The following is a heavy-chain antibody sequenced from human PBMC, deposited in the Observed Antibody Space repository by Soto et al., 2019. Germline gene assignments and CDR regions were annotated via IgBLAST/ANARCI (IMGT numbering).Heavy chain of an antibody. D-gene: IGHD2-15*01. Sequence: KPSETLSLTCAVSGGSISSSNWWSWVRQPPGKGLEWIGEIYHSGSTNYNPSLKSRVTISVDKSKNQFSLKLSSVTAADTAVYYCARWAVVVAATSYYYYGMDVWGQGTTVTVSS. CDR2: IYHSGST. J-gene: IGHJ6*02. CDR3: ARWAVVVAATSYYYYGMDV. V-gene: IGHV4-4*02. CDR1: GGSISSSNW.